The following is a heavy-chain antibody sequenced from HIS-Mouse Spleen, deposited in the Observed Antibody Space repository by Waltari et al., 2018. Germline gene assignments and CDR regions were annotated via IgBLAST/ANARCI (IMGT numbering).Heavy chain of an antibody. CDR1: GFTFSSYG. CDR3: AKGSGRELLREGYYFDY. CDR2: ISYDGSNK. Sequence: QVQLVESGGGVVQPGRSLRLCCAASGFTFSSYGLHLVRQAPGQGLEWVAVISYDGSNKYYADSVKGRFTISRDNSKNTLYLQMNSLRAEDTAVYYCAKGSGRELLREGYYFDYWGQGTLVTVSS. V-gene: IGHV3-30*18. D-gene: IGHD1-26*01. J-gene: IGHJ4*02.